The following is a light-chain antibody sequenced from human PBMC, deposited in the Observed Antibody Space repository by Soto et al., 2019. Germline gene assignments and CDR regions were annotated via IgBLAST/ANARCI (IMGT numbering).Light chain of an antibody. V-gene: IGKV1-39*01. CDR1: QSIYSS. J-gene: IGKJ2*01. CDR3: QQSYSAPYT. Sequence: DIQMTQSPSSLSASVGDRVTITCRASQSIYSSLNWYHQKPGKAPKLLIYAASNLQSGVPSRFSGSRSRTDFTLRISSLQPEDFATYYCQQSYSAPYTFGQGTKLEI. CDR2: AAS.